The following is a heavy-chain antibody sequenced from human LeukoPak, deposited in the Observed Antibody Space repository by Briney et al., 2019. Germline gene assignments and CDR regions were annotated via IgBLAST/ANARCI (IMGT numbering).Heavy chain of an antibody. CDR3: ANIAVLRGIIDGFDP. D-gene: IGHD3-16*01. CDR1: GGSISNHNW. J-gene: IGHJ5*02. Sequence: SETLSLTCTVSGGSISNHNWWSWVRQPPGKGLEWIGSIYYSGSTYYNPSLKSRVTISVDTSKNQFSLKLSSVTAADTAVYYCANIAVLRGIIDGFDPWGQGTLVTVSS. CDR2: IYYSGST. V-gene: IGHV4-4*02.